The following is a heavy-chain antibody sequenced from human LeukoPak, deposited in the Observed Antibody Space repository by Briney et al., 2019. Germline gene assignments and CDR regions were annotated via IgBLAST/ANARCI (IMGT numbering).Heavy chain of an antibody. CDR1: GYSFTSYW. Sequence: GESLKISCKGSGYSFTSYWIGWVRQMPGKGLEWMGIIYPGDSDTRYSPSFQGQVTISADKSISTAYLQWSSLKASDTAMYYCARLDIVVVPAAIRNYYYYMDVWGKGTTVTVSS. J-gene: IGHJ6*03. V-gene: IGHV5-51*01. CDR2: IYPGDSDT. CDR3: ARLDIVVVPAAIRNYYYYMDV. D-gene: IGHD2-2*02.